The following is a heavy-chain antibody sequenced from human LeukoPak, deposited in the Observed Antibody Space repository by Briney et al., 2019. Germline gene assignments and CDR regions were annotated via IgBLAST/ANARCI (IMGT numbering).Heavy chain of an antibody. CDR2: ISSSSSYI. D-gene: IGHD3-22*01. CDR3: ARDDLLHRNWFDP. Sequence: GGSLRLSCVASGFTFSSYSMNWVRQAPGKGLEWVSSISSSSSYIYYADSVKGRFTIYRDNSKNSLYLQMNSLRVEDTAFYYCARDDLLHRNWFDPWGQGTLVTVSS. J-gene: IGHJ5*02. V-gene: IGHV3-21*04. CDR1: GFTFSSYS.